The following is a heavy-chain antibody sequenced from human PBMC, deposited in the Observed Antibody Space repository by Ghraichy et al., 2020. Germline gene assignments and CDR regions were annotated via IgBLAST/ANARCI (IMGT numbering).Heavy chain of an antibody. Sequence: GGSLRLSCAASGFLFNSYWMHWVRQAPGKGLVWVSRINNDGSSTNNADSVKGRFTISRDNAKNTLYLQMNSLTAVDTAVYYCARSPGWFGPDDAFDIWGQGTMVTVSS. CDR3: ARSPGWFGPDDAFDI. J-gene: IGHJ3*02. V-gene: IGHV3-74*01. CDR2: INNDGSST. D-gene: IGHD3-10*01. CDR1: GFLFNSYW.